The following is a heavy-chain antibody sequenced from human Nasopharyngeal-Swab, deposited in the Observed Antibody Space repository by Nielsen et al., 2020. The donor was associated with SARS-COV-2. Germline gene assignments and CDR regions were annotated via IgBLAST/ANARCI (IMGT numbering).Heavy chain of an antibody. CDR1: GFSFRDSA. Sequence: GGSLRLSCAASGFSFRDSAMHWVRQAPGKGLEWAAFIWYDGSEKYYVDSVKGRFTISRDNSKNTLYLQMNSLRAEDTAVYYCARDPPFSGWTLESWGQGTLVTVSS. CDR2: IWYDGSEK. J-gene: IGHJ4*02. D-gene: IGHD6-25*01. CDR3: ARDPPFSGWTLES. V-gene: IGHV3-33*01.